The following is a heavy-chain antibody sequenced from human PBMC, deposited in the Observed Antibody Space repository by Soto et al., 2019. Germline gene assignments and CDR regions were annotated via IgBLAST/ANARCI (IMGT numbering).Heavy chain of an antibody. CDR2: MNPNSGNT. CDR3: ARRYSTNTKGLDV. J-gene: IGHJ6*02. D-gene: IGHD2-2*01. V-gene: IGHV1-8*01. Sequence: QVQLVQSGAEVKKPGASVKVSCKASGYTFTNYDINWVRQATGQGLEWMGWMNPNSGNTGYTQKFQGRSTMTRNTSISTAYLELTSLRSEDTARYYCARRYSTNTKGLDVWGQGTTVTVSS. CDR1: GYTFTNYD.